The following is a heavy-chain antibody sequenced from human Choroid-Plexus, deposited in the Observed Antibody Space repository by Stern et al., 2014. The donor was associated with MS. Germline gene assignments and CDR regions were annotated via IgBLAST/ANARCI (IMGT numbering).Heavy chain of an antibody. V-gene: IGHV3-30*18. CDR2: VSYDGSNK. J-gene: IGHJ5*02. CDR3: AKDRQYLTYFFDH. Sequence: VHLVESGGGVVQPGRPLRLSCGASGFTLGSCAMHWVRQAPGKGLEWVAGVSYDGSNKYYADSVKGRFTISRDNSQNTLYMQMSSLRPEDTAVYYCAKDRQYLTYFFDHWGQGSLVTVSS. CDR1: GFTLGSCA. D-gene: IGHD2/OR15-2a*01.